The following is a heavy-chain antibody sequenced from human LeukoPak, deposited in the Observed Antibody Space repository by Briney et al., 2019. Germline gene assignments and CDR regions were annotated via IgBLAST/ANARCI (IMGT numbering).Heavy chain of an antibody. J-gene: IGHJ4*02. D-gene: IGHD3-22*01. Sequence: GGSLRLSCAASGFTLSSYAMHWVRQAPGKGLEWVAVISYDGSNKYYADSVKGRFTISRDNSKNTLYLQMNSLRAEDTAVYYCAGADYDSSGYYTPADYWGQGTLVTVSS. CDR1: GFTLSSYA. V-gene: IGHV3-30-3*01. CDR3: AGADYDSSGYYTPADY. CDR2: ISYDGSNK.